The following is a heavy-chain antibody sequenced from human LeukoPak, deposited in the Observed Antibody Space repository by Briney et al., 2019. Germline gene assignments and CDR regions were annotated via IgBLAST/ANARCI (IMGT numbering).Heavy chain of an antibody. CDR1: GLTFSSRA. J-gene: IGHJ4*02. V-gene: IGHV3-23*01. CDR2: ISGGGGTT. D-gene: IGHD2-15*01. Sequence: GGSLRLSCAASGLTFSSRAMSWVRQAPGKGLEWVSAISGGGGTTYYADSVKGRFSISRDKSKNTLNLQMNSLRVEDTAVYYCAKVLVLVSANRYYFDYWGQGTLVTVSS. CDR3: AKVLVLVSANRYYFDY.